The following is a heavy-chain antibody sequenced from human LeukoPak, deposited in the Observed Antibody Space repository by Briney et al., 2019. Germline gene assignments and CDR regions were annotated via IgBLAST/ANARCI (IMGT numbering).Heavy chain of an antibody. CDR1: GGTSSSYA. CDR3: ARLGYCSGGSCYYYYYGMDV. J-gene: IGHJ6*02. V-gene: IGHV1-69*13. CDR2: IIPIFGTA. D-gene: IGHD2-15*01. Sequence: ASVKVSCKASGGTSSSYAISWVRQAPGQGLEWMGGIIPIFGTANYAQKFQDRVTITADESTSTAYMELSSLRSEDTAVYYCARLGYCSGGSCYYYYYGMDVWGQGTTVTVSS.